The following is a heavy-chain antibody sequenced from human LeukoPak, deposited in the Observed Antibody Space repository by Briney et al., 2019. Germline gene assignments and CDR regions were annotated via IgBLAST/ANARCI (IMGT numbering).Heavy chain of an antibody. V-gene: IGHV3-33*06. CDR3: AKMGDEDDILTGSQPRFDY. D-gene: IGHD3-9*01. J-gene: IGHJ4*02. Sequence: PGGSLRLSCAASGFTFSSYGMHWARQAPGKGLEWVAVIWYDGSNKYYADSVKGRFTISRDNSKNTLYLQMNSLRAEDTAVYYCAKMGDEDDILTGSQPRFDYWGQGTLVTVSS. CDR1: GFTFSSYG. CDR2: IWYDGSNK.